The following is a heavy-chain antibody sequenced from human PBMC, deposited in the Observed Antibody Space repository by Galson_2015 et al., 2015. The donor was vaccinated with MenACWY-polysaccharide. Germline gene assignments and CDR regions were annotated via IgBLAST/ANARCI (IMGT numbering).Heavy chain of an antibody. Sequence: PLRLCCAASGFSFSSYSLNWVRQAPGEGLEWVSSISSRSISLYYADSVKGRFTISRDNAGNSLYLVMNNLRAEDTAVYYCGRVSGHFYYYDSGDLKQGPSDMWGRGTMVTVSS. D-gene: IGHD3-16*01. CDR2: ISSRSISL. V-gene: IGHV3-21*01. CDR1: GFSFSSYS. CDR3: GRVSGHFYYYDSGDLKQGPSDM. J-gene: IGHJ3*02.